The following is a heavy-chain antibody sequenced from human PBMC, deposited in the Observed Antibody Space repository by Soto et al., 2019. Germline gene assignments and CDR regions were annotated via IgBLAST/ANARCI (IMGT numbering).Heavy chain of an antibody. V-gene: IGHV3-64D*06. CDR2: ISSNGGST. CDR1: GFTFSSYA. J-gene: IGHJ4*02. D-gene: IGHD6-13*01. Sequence: GGSLRLSCSASGFTFSSYAMHWVRQAPRKGLEYVSAISSNGGSTYYADSVKGRFTISRDNAKNTLYLQMNNLRAEDTAVYYCAKHSSSWYYFDHWGQGTLVTVSS. CDR3: AKHSSSWYYFDH.